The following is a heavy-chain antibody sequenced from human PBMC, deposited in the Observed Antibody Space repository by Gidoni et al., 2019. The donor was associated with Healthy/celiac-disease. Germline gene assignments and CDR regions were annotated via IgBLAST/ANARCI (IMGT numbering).Heavy chain of an antibody. CDR1: GFTVSSNY. CDR2: IYSGGST. V-gene: IGHV3-66*02. J-gene: IGHJ6*02. D-gene: IGHD2-2*02. Sequence: EVQLVESGGGLVQPGGSLRLSCAASGFTVSSNYMSWVRQAPGKGLEWVSVIYSGGSTYYADSVKGRFTISRDNSKNTLYLQMNSLRAEDTAVYYCARDRGLGYCSSTSCYTNDYYYGMDVWGQGTTVTVSS. CDR3: ARDRGLGYCSSTSCYTNDYYYGMDV.